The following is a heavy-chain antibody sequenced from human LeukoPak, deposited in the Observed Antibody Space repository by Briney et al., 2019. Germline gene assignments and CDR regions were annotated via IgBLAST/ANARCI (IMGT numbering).Heavy chain of an antibody. CDR2: INPNSGGT. Sequence: ASAKVSCKASGYTFTGYYMHWVRQAPGQGLEWMGWINPNSGGTNYAQKFQGRVTMTRDTSISTAYMELSRLRSDDTAVYYCARSLYSSGYFDYWGQGTLVTVSS. CDR3: ARSLYSSGYFDY. D-gene: IGHD6-19*01. J-gene: IGHJ4*01. V-gene: IGHV1-2*02. CDR1: GYTFTGYY.